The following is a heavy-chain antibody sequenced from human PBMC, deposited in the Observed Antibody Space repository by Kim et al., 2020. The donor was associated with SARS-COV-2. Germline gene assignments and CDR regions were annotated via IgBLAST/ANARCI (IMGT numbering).Heavy chain of an antibody. CDR3: ARDVFPDYYDSSGYYYPSLND. J-gene: IGHJ4*02. CDR2: IYHSGST. V-gene: IGHV4-4*02. CDR1: GGSISSSNW. D-gene: IGHD3-22*01. Sequence: SETLSLTCAVSGGSISSSNWWSWVRQPPGKGLEWIGEIYHSGSTNYNPSLKSRVTISVDKSKNQFSLKLSSVTAADTAVYYCARDVFPDYYDSSGYYYPSLNDWGQGTLVTVSS.